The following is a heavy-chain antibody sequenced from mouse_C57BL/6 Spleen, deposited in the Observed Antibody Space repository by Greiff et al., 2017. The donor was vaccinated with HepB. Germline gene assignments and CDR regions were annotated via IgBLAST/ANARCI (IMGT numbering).Heavy chain of an antibody. J-gene: IGHJ2*01. CDR1: GYTFTSYW. D-gene: IGHD2-4*01. V-gene: IGHV1-59*01. Sequence: QVQLQQPGAELVRPGPSVKLSCKASGYTFTSYWMHWVKQRPGQGLEWIGVIDPSDSYTNYNQKFKGKATLTVDTSSSTAYMQLSSLTSEDSAVYYCARGDYDYDWGQGTTLTVSS. CDR3: ARGDYDYD. CDR2: IDPSDSYT.